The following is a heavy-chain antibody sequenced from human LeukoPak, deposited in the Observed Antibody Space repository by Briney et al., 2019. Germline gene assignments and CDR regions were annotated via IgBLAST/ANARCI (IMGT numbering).Heavy chain of an antibody. CDR1: GGSISSHY. J-gene: IGHJ3*02. CDR3: ASEPYGSGSFLGAFDI. Sequence: KTSVTLSLTCTVSGGSISSHYWSWIRQPPGKGLEWIGSIYYSGSTYYNPSLKSRVTISIDTSKNQFSLKLSSVTAADTAVYYCASEPYGSGSFLGAFDIWGQGTMVTVFS. D-gene: IGHD3-10*01. V-gene: IGHV4-59*05. CDR2: IYYSGST.